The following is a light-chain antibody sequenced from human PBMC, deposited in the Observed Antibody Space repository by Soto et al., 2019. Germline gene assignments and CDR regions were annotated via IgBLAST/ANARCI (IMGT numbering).Light chain of an antibody. CDR2: RNY. CDR3: GACDDSFSGWV. V-gene: IGLV1-47*01. CDR1: SSNIGSNH. J-gene: IGLJ3*02. Sequence: QSVLTQPPSASETPGQRVTISCSGSSSNIGSNHVYWYQHLPGTAPKLLIYRNYLRPSVVPDRFSASKSATSASLAISGLRSDDEADYYCGACDDSFSGWVFGGGTKVTVL.